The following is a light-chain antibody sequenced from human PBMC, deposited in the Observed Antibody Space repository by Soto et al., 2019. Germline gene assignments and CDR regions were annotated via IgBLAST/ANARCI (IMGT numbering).Light chain of an antibody. CDR1: QGVSSN. V-gene: IGKV3-15*01. J-gene: IGKJ2*01. CDR2: DAY. CDR3: HPYHNYMYS. Sequence: VMIQSPDSLALSLGERAALSCRTSQGVSSNLAWYQQKPGMPARLLIYDAYTRAIGITARFSGSGSGTEFTLTISSLQSGDSAIYYCHPYHNYMYSVGQRPKVEIK.